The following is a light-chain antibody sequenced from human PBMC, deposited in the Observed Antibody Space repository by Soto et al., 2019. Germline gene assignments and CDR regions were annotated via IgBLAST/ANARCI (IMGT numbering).Light chain of an antibody. CDR2: AES. CDR3: QQPHSFPFT. CDR1: QRVSTW. J-gene: IGKJ3*01. V-gene: IGKV1-12*01. Sequence: DIQMTQSPSSVPASVGGRVTISCRASQRVSTWLAWYQQKPGKAPKLMIYAESRLQSGVPSRFSGSGSGTDFILTISSLQPEDFETYYCQQPHSFPFTFGPGTKVDIK.